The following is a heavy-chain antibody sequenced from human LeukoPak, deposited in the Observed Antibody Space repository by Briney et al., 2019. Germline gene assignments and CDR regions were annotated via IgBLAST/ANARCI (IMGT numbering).Heavy chain of an antibody. CDR2: INAGNGNT. D-gene: IGHD3-9*01. CDR3: ARAAPQKLRYFDWLLNY. J-gene: IGHJ4*02. Sequence: ASVKVSCKASGYTFTSYAMHWVRQAPGQRLEWMGWINAGNGNTKYSQKFQGRVTITRDTSASIAYMELSSLRSEDTAVYYCARAAPQKLRYFDWLLNYWGQGTLVTVSS. V-gene: IGHV1-3*01. CDR1: GYTFTSYA.